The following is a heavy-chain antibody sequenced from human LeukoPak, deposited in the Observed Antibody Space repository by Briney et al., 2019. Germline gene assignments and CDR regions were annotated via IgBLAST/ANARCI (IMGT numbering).Heavy chain of an antibody. V-gene: IGHV3-21*01. CDR2: ISSSSSYI. Sequence: GGTLRLSCAASGFTFSSYSMNWVRQAPGKGVEWVSSISSSSSYIYYADSVKGRFTISRDNAKNSLYLQMNSLRAEDTAVYYCARAVLIAAAGGAWFDPWGQGTLVTVSS. J-gene: IGHJ5*02. CDR3: ARAVLIAAAGGAWFDP. CDR1: GFTFSSYS. D-gene: IGHD6-13*01.